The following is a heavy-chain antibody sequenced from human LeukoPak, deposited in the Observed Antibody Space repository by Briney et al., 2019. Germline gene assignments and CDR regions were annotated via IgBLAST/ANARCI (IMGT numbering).Heavy chain of an antibody. CDR1: GFTFSTYT. D-gene: IGHD6-19*01. CDR2: ITGTSSTI. Sequence: GGSLRLSCAASGFTFSTYTMNWVRQAREKGLEWVSYITGTSSTIYYADSVKGRFTVSRDNARNSLYLQMNSLRDEDTAVYYCARVLTDSRGWYHFDYWGQGTLVTVCS. V-gene: IGHV3-48*02. J-gene: IGHJ4*02. CDR3: ARVLTDSRGWYHFDY.